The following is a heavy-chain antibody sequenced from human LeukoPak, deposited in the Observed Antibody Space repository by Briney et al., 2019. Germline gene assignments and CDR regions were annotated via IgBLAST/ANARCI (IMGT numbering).Heavy chain of an antibody. CDR1: GFTFSNYN. V-gene: IGHV3-23*01. CDR3: AKGLHGGVGYGVDV. Sequence: PGGSLRLSCAASGFTFSNYNFYRVRQAPGKGLEWVSSISGTGGRTYSADSVKGRFTISRDNSKNTLYLQMKNLRVEHTAVYYCAKGLHGGVGYGVDVWGQGTTVSVSS. CDR2: ISGTGGRT. D-gene: IGHD3-16*01. J-gene: IGHJ6*02.